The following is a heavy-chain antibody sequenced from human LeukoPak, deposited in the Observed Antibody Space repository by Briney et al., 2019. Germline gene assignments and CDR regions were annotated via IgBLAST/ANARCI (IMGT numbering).Heavy chain of an antibody. CDR2: INSDGITT. D-gene: IGHD6-19*01. V-gene: IGHV3-74*01. Sequence: GGSLRLSCAASGFTFSSYWMHWVRQAPGKGLVWVSRINSDGITTSYADSVRGRFTISRDNAKNTLYLQMNSLRAEDTAVYYCARDMVAGGPDYWGQGTLVTVSS. CDR1: GFTFSSYW. CDR3: ARDMVAGGPDY. J-gene: IGHJ4*02.